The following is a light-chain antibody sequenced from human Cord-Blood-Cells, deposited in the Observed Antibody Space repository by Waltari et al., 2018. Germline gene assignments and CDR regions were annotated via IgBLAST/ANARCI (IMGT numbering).Light chain of an antibody. V-gene: IGKV1-33*01. J-gene: IGKJ4*01. CDR1: QDISNY. Sequence: DIQMTQSPSSLSASVGDRVTITCQASQDISNYLNWYQQKPGKAPKLLIYDASNLETGVPSRFSGSGSGTDFTFTINSLQPEDIATYYCQQYDNQLTFGGGTKVEIK. CDR2: DAS. CDR3: QQYDNQLT.